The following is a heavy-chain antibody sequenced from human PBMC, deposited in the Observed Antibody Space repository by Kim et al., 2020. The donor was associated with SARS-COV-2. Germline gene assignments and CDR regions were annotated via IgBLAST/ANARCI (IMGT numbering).Heavy chain of an antibody. D-gene: IGHD2-2*01. CDR1: GFTFDDYA. V-gene: IGHV3-9*01. J-gene: IGHJ4*02. Sequence: GGSLRLSCAASGFTFDDYAMHWVRQAPGKGLEWVSGISWSSGSIGYADSVKGRFTISRDNAKNSLYLQMNSLRAEDTALYYCAKDIQAAALGGGWYYFDYWCQGTLVTVSS. CDR2: ISWSSGSI. CDR3: AKDIQAAALGGGWYYFDY.